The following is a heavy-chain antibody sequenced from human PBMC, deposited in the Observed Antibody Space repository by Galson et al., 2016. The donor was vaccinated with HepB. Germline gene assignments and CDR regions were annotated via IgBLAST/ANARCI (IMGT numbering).Heavy chain of an antibody. CDR1: GFTLSNSA. J-gene: IGHJ4*02. Sequence: SLRLSCAASGFTLSNSAMSWVRQAPGKGLEWVANIKFDGNEKDYVDSVKGRFTISRDNAKNSMYLQMNSLRAEDTAVYYCARKGGIYSPWGYWGQGTLVTVSS. CDR3: ARKGGIYSPWGY. CDR2: IKFDGNEK. D-gene: IGHD3-10*01. V-gene: IGHV3-7*03.